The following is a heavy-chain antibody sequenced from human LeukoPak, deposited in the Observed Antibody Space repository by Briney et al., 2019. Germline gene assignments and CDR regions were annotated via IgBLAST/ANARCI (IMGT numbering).Heavy chain of an antibody. V-gene: IGHV4-4*07. CDR3: ARDRYSSSWFLYNWFDP. D-gene: IGHD6-13*01. Sequence: SETLSLTCTVSGGSISSYYWSWIRQPAGKGLEWIGRIYTSGSTNYNPSLKSRVTMSVDTSKNQFSLKLSSVTAADTAVYYCARDRYSSSWFLYNWFDPWGQGTLVTVSS. CDR1: GGSISSYY. J-gene: IGHJ5*02. CDR2: IYTSGST.